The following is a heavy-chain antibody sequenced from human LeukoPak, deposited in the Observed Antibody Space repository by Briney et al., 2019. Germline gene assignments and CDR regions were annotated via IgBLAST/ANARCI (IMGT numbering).Heavy chain of an antibody. Sequence: GGSLRLSCAASGFTFSSYWMSWVRQAPGKGLEWVANIKQDGSEKYYVDSVKGRFTISRDNAKNSLYLQMNSLRAEDTAVYYCARGYSSSWHHYYYYMDVWGKGTTVTVSS. V-gene: IGHV3-7*01. J-gene: IGHJ6*03. D-gene: IGHD6-13*01. CDR1: GFTFSSYW. CDR3: ARGYSSSWHHYYYYMDV. CDR2: IKQDGSEK.